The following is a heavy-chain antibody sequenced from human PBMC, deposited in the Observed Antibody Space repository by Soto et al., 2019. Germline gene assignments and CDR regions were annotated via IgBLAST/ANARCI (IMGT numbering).Heavy chain of an antibody. CDR3: AKERGNYGDPGDYYYGMDV. CDR2: ISGSGGST. V-gene: IGHV3-23*01. Sequence: GGSLRLSCAASGFTFSSYAMSWVRQAPGKGLEWVSAISGSGGSTYYADSVKGRFTISRDNSKNTLYLQMNSLRAEDTAVYYCAKERGNYGDPGDYYYGMDVWGQGTTVTVSS. D-gene: IGHD4-17*01. CDR1: GFTFSSYA. J-gene: IGHJ6*02.